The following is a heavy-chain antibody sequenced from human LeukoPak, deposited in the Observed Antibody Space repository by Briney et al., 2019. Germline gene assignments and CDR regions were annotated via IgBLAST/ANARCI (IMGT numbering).Heavy chain of an antibody. Sequence: ASVKVSCKASGGTFSSYAISWVRQAPGQGLEWMGGIIPIFGTANYAQKFQGRVTITTDESTSTAYMELSSLRSEDTAVYYCARGGDGSSSSRGYYYYMDVWGKGTTVTVSS. CDR1: GGTFSSYA. CDR2: IIPIFGTA. CDR3: ARGGDGSSSSRGYYYYMDV. J-gene: IGHJ6*03. D-gene: IGHD6-6*01. V-gene: IGHV1-69*05.